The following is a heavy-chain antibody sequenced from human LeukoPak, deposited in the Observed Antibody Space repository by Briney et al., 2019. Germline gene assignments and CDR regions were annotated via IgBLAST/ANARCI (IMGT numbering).Heavy chain of an antibody. V-gene: IGHV3-74*01. CDR1: GFTFSNHW. CDR3: ARGPGSSGGAYVGDY. Sequence: GGSLRLSCAASGFTFSNHWMHWVRQVPGKGLVWVSRSDGGGSSTSYADSVKGRFSISGDNAKSTLYLQTNSLTVEDTAVYYCARGPGSSGGAYVGDYWGRGTLVTVSS. CDR2: SDGGGSST. D-gene: IGHD3-22*01. J-gene: IGHJ4*01.